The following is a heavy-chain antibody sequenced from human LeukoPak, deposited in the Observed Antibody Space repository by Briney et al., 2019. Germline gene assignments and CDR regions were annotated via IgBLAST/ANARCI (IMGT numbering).Heavy chain of an antibody. CDR1: GFTFSFYS. CDR3: AKEKSHFDNTGYFYWDS. V-gene: IGHV3-48*04. J-gene: IGHJ4*02. CDR2: ISSSGSTI. D-gene: IGHD3-22*01. Sequence: PGGSLRLSCAASGFTFSFYSMNWVRQAPGQGLEWVSYISSSGSTIFYADSVKGRFTISRDNAKNSLSLQMNSLRAEDTAVYYCAKEKSHFDNTGYFYWDSWGQGTLVTVSS.